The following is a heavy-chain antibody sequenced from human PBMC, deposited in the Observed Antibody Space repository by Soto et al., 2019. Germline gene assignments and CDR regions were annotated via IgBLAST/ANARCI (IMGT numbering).Heavy chain of an antibody. CDR1: GYTFTSYD. Sequence: GASVKVSCKASGYTFTSYDINWVRQATGQGLEWMGWMNPNSGNTGYAQKFQGGVTMTRNTSISTAYMELSSLRSEDTAVYYCARGLHRTMAARRDNWFDPWGQGTLVTVSS. D-gene: IGHD6-6*01. CDR3: ARGLHRTMAARRDNWFDP. V-gene: IGHV1-8*01. J-gene: IGHJ5*02. CDR2: MNPNSGNT.